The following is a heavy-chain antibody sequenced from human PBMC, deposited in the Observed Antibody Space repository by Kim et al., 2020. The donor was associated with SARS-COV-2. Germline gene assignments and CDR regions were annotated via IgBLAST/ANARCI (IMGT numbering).Heavy chain of an antibody. D-gene: IGHD6-13*01. CDR2: INTNTGNP. V-gene: IGHV7-4-1*02. J-gene: IGHJ4*02. Sequence: ASVKLSCKASGYTFTSYAMNWVRQAPGQGLEWMGWINTNTGNPTYAQGSTGRFVFSLDTSVSTAYLQISSLKAEDTVVYYCASYGIAAGAPFDYCGQGNLVTVSS. CDR1: GYTFTSYA. CDR3: ASYGIAAGAPFDY.